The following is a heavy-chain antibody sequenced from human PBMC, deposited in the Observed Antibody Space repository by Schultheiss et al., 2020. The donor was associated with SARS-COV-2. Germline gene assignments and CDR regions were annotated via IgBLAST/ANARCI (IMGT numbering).Heavy chain of an antibody. CDR2: IYYSGST. CDR1: GGSISSGGYY. Sequence: TLSLTCTVSGGSISSGGYYWSWIRQHPGKGLEWIGYIYYSGSTYYNPSLKSRVTISVDTSKNQFSLKLSSVTAADTAVYYCARERGIAVAGTRDYYYYYGMDVWGQGTTVTVSS. V-gene: IGHV4-31*03. J-gene: IGHJ6*02. CDR3: ARERGIAVAGTRDYYYYYGMDV. D-gene: IGHD6-19*01.